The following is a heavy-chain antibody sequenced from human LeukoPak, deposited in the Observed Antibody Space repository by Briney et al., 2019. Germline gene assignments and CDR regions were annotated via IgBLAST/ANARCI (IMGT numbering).Heavy chain of an antibody. V-gene: IGHV3-74*01. CDR1: GFTFSSYW. J-gene: IGHJ3*02. Sequence: PGGSLRLSCAASGFTFSSYWMHWVRQAPGKGLVWVSHIKSDGRSTTYADSVKGRFTISRGNAKNTVSLQMNSLRVEDTAVYYCARDVGRGGMIPANAFDIWGQGTMVTVSS. CDR3: ARDVGRGGMIPANAFDI. CDR2: IKSDGRST. D-gene: IGHD2-15*01.